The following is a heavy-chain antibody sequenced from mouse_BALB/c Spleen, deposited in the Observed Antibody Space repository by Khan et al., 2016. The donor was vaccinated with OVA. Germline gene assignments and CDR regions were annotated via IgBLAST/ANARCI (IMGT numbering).Heavy chain of an antibody. CDR1: GYTFTNYG. J-gene: IGHJ1*01. CDR2: INTYTEEP. Sequence: QIQLVQSGPELKKPGETVKISCKASGYTFTNYGMNWVKQAPGKGLKWMGWINTYTEEPTYADDFKGRFAFSLETSASTAYLQINNLKNEDTGTYFCASGGYWYFDVWGAGTTVTVSS. D-gene: IGHD1-1*02. V-gene: IGHV9-3-1*01. CDR3: ASGGYWYFDV.